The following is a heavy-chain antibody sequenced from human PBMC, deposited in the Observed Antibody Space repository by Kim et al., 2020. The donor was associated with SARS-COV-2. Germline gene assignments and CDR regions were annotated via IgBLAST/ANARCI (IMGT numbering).Heavy chain of an antibody. J-gene: IGHJ4*02. D-gene: IGHD2-21*02. CDR1: GGSFSGYY. CDR2: INHSGST. V-gene: IGHV4-34*01. Sequence: SETLSLTCAVYGGSFSGYYWSWIRQPPGKGLEWIGEINHSGSTNYNPSLKSRVTISVDTSKNQFSLKLSSVTAADTAVYYCARGRAYCGGDCYSPFDYWGQGTLVTVSS. CDR3: ARGRAYCGGDCYSPFDY.